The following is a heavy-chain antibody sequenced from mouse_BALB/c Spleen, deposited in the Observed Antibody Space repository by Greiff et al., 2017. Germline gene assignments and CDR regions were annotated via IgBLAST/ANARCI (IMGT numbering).Heavy chain of an antibody. V-gene: IGHV14-3*02. CDR3: ARRTANAMDY. Sequence: VQLQQSGAELVKPGASVKLSCTASVFNIKDTYMHWVKQRPEQGLEWIGRLDPANGNTKSDPKFQGKATITADTSSNTAYLRLSTLTSEDTAVYSCARRTANAMDYWGQGTSVTVSS. CDR2: LDPANGNT. J-gene: IGHJ4*01. CDR1: VFNIKDTY. D-gene: IGHD3-3*01.